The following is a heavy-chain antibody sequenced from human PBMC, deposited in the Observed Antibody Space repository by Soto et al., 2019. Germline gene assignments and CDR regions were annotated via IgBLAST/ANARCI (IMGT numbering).Heavy chain of an antibody. V-gene: IGHV3-11*01. CDR3: ARDLYYDGSGYYSGGIDY. CDR2: ISGSGGTM. Sequence: PGGSLRLSCAASGFTFSAYYVGWIRQAPGKGLEWGSYISGSGGTMYYADSVKGRFTISRDNTKNSLYLQMNSLRAEDTAVYYCARDLYYDGSGYYSGGIDYWGQGTLVTVSS. J-gene: IGHJ4*02. CDR1: GFTFSAYY. D-gene: IGHD3-22*01.